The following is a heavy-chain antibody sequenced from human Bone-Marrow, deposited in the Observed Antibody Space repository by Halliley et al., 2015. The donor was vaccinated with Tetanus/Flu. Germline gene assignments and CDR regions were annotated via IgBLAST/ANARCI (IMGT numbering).Heavy chain of an antibody. V-gene: IGHV4-38-2*01. CDR1: DYSISSGYY. J-gene: IGHJ4*02. CDR3: ARGDYGDYPLDY. Sequence: TLSLTCAVSDYSISSGYYWDWIRQSPGKGLEWIGCIYHDGSTFYNPSLMSRVTLSVDTSKSHFFLSLRSVTAADTAVYYCARGDYGDYPLDYWGQGTLVTVAS. D-gene: IGHD4-17*01. CDR2: IYHDGST.